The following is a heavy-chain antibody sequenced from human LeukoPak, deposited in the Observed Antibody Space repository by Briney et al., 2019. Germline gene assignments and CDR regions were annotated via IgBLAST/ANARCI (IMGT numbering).Heavy chain of an antibody. CDR3: AKVSGDYVWGSYRYGY. V-gene: IGHV3-23*01. CDR1: GFTFSSYA. D-gene: IGHD3-16*02. Sequence: GGSLRLSCAASGFTFSSYAMSWVRQAPGKGLEWVSAISGSGGSTYYADSVKGRFTIPRDNSKNTLYLQMNSLRAEDTAVYYCAKVSGDYVWGSYRYGYWGQGTLVTVSS. CDR2: ISGSGGST. J-gene: IGHJ4*02.